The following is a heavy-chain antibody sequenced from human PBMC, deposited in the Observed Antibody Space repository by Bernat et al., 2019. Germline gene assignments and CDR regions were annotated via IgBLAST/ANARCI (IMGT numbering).Heavy chain of an antibody. CDR1: GYTFTGYY. CDR3: ARDSTDTPVADVLLWFGRFDY. Sequence: QVQLVQSGAEVKKPGASVKVSCKASGYTFTGYYMHWVRQAPGQGLEWMGWINPNSGGTNYAQKFQGWVTMTRDTSISTAYMELSRLRSDDTAVYYCARDSTDTPVADVLLWFGRFDYWGQGTLVTVSS. V-gene: IGHV1-2*04. J-gene: IGHJ4*02. D-gene: IGHD3-10*01. CDR2: INPNSGGT.